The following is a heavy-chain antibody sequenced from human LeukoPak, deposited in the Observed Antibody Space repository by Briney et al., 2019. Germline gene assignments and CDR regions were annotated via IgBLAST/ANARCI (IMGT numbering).Heavy chain of an antibody. J-gene: IGHJ4*02. D-gene: IGHD3-22*01. Sequence: TSETLSLTCTVSGGSISSSSYYWGWIRQPPGKGLEWIGSIYYSGSTYYNPSLKSRVTISVDTSKNQFSLKLNSVTAADTAVYYCARHTFTLSRPLDSWGQGTLVTVS. CDR3: ARHTFTLSRPLDS. CDR1: GGSISSSSYY. V-gene: IGHV4-39*01. CDR2: IYYSGST.